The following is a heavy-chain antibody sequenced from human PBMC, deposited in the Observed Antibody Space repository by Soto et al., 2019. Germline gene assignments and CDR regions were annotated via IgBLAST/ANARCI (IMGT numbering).Heavy chain of an antibody. CDR3: ASMVVSEGNFDY. CDR1: GGSISSGGYY. CDR2: IYYSGST. V-gene: IGHV4-31*03. D-gene: IGHD2-15*01. J-gene: IGHJ4*02. Sequence: QVQLQESGPGLVKPSQTLSLTCTVSGGSISSGGYYWSWIRQHPGKGLEWIGYIYYSGSTYYNPSLKSRVTISVDKSKNQFSLKLGSVTAADKAVYCCASMVVSEGNFDYWGQGTLVTVSS.